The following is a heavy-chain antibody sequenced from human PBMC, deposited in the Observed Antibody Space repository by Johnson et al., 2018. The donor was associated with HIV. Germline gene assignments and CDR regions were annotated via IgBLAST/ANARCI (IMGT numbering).Heavy chain of an antibody. V-gene: IGHV3-30*18. CDR3: AKDQYRKLTTVAGI. CDR2: ISYDGSNT. Sequence: QVQLVESGGGVVQPGRSLRLSCAASGFTLSNYGIHWVRQAPGQRLEWVALISYDGSNTYYADSVRGRFTLSRDNSKNTVYLQMNSLRAEDTAVYYCAKDQYRKLTTVAGIWGQGTMVTVSS. CDR1: GFTLSNYG. D-gene: IGHD4-17*01. J-gene: IGHJ3*02.